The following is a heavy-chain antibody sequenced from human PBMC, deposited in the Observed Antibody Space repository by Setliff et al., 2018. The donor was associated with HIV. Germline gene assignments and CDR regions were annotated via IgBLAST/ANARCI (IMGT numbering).Heavy chain of an antibody. CDR1: GYTLAALS. D-gene: IGHD3-10*01. J-gene: IGHJ4*02. Sequence: ASVKVSCKVFGYTLAALSIHWVRQAPGKGLEWMGGFDPEDGERINAEKFQGRVTMTTDTSTNTIYMQLSSLTSEDTALYYCATGHYGSDSYYSIDHWGQGTLVTVSS. CDR2: FDPEDGER. V-gene: IGHV1-24*01. CDR3: ATGHYGSDSYYSIDH.